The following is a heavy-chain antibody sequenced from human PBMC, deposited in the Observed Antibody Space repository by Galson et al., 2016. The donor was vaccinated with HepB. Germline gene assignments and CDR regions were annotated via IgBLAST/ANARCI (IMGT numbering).Heavy chain of an antibody. V-gene: IGHV3-11*01. CDR1: GFTLSDSY. Sequence: SLRLSCAASGFTLSDSYMTWIRQAPGKGLEWVSYISGVGDTQFYADSVKGRFTISRDNAKNSLYLQMNSLRVEDTAVYYCATPMTYYNMGVWGQGTTVTVSS. CDR2: ISGVGDTQ. CDR3: ATPMTYYNMGV. J-gene: IGHJ6*02.